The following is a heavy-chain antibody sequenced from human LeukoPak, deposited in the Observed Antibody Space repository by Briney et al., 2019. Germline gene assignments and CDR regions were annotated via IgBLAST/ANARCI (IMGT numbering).Heavy chain of an antibody. CDR2: IYHSGST. D-gene: IGHD5-18*01. V-gene: IGHV4-30-2*01. Sequence: PSETLSLTCAVSGGSISSGGYSWSWIRQPPGKGLEWIGYIYHSGSTYYNPSLKSRVTISVDRSKNQFSLKLSSVTAADTAVYYCARVDTAMERYYFDYWGQGTLVTVSS. J-gene: IGHJ4*02. CDR1: GGSISSGGYS. CDR3: ARVDTAMERYYFDY.